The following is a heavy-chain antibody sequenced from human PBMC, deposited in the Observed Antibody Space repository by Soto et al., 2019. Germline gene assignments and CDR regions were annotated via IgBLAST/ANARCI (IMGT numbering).Heavy chain of an antibody. D-gene: IGHD3-16*02. V-gene: IGHV4-59*12. CDR3: ARDRWTSRANWFDP. CDR1: GGSIDSYY. CDR2: ISDSGTT. J-gene: IGHJ5*02. Sequence: QVELQQSGPGLVKASETLSLTCTIFGGSIDSYYWSRIRQAPGKGLEWIGHISDSGTTNYNPSLGSRVTISVDTSRNLFSLKLSSVTAADTAVYFCARDRWTSRANWFDPWGPGTLVTVSS.